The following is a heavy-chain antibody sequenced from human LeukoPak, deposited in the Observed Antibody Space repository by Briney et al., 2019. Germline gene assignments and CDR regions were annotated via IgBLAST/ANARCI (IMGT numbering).Heavy chain of an antibody. CDR3: ARASRGYCGGDCHYWYFDL. J-gene: IGHJ2*01. D-gene: IGHD2-21*02. Sequence: PGGSLRLSCAASGFTFSNAWMSWVRQAPGKGLEWVSSISSSSDHIFYADSVKGRFTISRDNAKNSLYLQMNSLRAEDTAMYYCARASRGYCGGDCHYWYFDLWGRGTLVTVSS. V-gene: IGHV3-21*01. CDR2: ISSSSDHI. CDR1: GFTFSNAW.